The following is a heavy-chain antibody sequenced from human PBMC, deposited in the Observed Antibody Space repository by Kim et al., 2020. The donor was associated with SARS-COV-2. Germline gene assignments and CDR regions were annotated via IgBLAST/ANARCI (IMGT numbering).Heavy chain of an antibody. J-gene: IGHJ1*01. CDR3: AGHSTWSTAEYFQL. Sequence: SETLSLMCTVSGGSINGFYWSWIRQPPGKGLEWIGYIYYSGNTNYNPSLKSRVTISVDTSKSHFSLNLKSMTAADTAVYFCAGHSTWSTAEYFQLWGQGTLITVSS. V-gene: IGHV4-59*13. CDR2: IYYSGNT. D-gene: IGHD6-13*01. CDR1: GGSINGFY.